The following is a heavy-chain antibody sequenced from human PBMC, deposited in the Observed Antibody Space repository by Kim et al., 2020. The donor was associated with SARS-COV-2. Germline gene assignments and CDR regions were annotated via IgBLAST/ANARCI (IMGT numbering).Heavy chain of an antibody. CDR2: IISDGSIT. J-gene: IGHJ6*02. V-gene: IGHV3-74*01. CDR3: ARGVVRDGFDA. Sequence: GGSLRLSCAVSRFTFSNYSINWVRHAPGKGLVWISRIISDGSITNYADSVKGRFTISRDNAENTLYLQMNSLRAEDTAVYYCARGVVRDGFDAWGQGTTVTVSS. CDR1: RFTFSNYS. D-gene: IGHD6-6*01.